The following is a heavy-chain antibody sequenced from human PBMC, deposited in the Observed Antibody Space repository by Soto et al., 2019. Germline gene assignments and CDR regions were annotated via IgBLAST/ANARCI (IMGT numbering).Heavy chain of an antibody. CDR2: ISYDGSNK. V-gene: IGHV3-30-3*01. D-gene: IGHD6-13*01. CDR3: ARDGSIAAAGYFDS. Sequence: GGALRLSWAASGFTFSSYAMHWVRQAPGKGLEWVAVISYDGSNKYYADSMKGRFTISRDNSKNTLYLQMNRLRAEDTAVYYCARDGSIAAAGYFDSWGQGTLVTVSS. J-gene: IGHJ4*02. CDR1: GFTFSSYA.